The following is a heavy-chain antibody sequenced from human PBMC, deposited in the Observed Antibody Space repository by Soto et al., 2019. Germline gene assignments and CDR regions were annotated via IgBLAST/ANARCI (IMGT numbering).Heavy chain of an antibody. V-gene: IGHV1-18*04. CDR2: ISAYNGNT. Sequence: QVQLVQSGAEVKKPGASVKVSCKASGYTFTSYGISWVRQAPGQGLEWMGWISAYNGNTNYAQKLQGRVTMTTDISTSTAYMELRSLRSDDTAVYYCARDRVRYDSSGLHGYWGQGTLVTVSS. D-gene: IGHD3-22*01. J-gene: IGHJ4*02. CDR1: GYTFTSYG. CDR3: ARDRVRYDSSGLHGY.